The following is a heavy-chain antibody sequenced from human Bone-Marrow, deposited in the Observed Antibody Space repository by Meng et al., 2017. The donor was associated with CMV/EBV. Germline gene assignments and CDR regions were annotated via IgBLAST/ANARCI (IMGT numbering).Heavy chain of an antibody. V-gene: IGHV2-70*12. J-gene: IGHJ5*02. CDR2: IDWDDDK. Sequence: SGPTLVKPTQTLTLTCTFSGFSLSTSGMCVSWVRQPPGKALEWLALIDWDDDKYYSTSLKTRLTISKDTSKNQVVLTMTNMDPVDTATYYCAHLYDFWSGYSKFDPWGQGTLVTVSS. CDR1: GFSLSTSGMC. CDR3: AHLYDFWSGYSKFDP. D-gene: IGHD3-3*01.